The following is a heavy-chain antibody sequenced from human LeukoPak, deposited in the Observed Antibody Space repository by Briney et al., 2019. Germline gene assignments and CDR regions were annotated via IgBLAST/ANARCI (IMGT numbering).Heavy chain of an antibody. Sequence: PSEILSLTCTVSGGSISSSSYYWGWIRQPPGKGLEWIGSIYYSGSTYYNPSLKSRVTISVDTSKNQFSLKLSSVTAADTAVYYCARKGGYSYGYGDYWGQGTLVTVSS. CDR3: ARKGGYSYGYGDY. V-gene: IGHV4-39*07. CDR1: GGSISSSSYY. J-gene: IGHJ4*02. D-gene: IGHD5-18*01. CDR2: IYYSGST.